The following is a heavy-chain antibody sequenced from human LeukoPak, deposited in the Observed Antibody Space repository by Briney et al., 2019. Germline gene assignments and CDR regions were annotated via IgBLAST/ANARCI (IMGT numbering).Heavy chain of an antibody. CDR2: TRNKANSYTT. V-gene: IGHV3-72*01. CDR3: ARDRTSSGLDY. D-gene: IGHD6-19*01. CDR1: GFTFSDHY. J-gene: IGHJ4*02. Sequence: GGSLRLSCAASGFTFSDHYMDWVRQAPGKGLEWVGRTRNKANSYTTEYAASVKGRFTISRDDSKNSLYLQMNSLKTEDTAVYYCARDRTSSGLDYWGQGTLVTVSS.